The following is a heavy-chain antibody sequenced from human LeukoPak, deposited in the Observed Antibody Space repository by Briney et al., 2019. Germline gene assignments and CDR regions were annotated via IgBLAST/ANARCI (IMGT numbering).Heavy chain of an antibody. CDR3: ARDLRDLEMTTVTRWGYDY. J-gene: IGHJ4*02. CDR1: GYTFTSYG. D-gene: IGHD4-17*01. Sequence: ASVKVSCKASGYTFTSYGISWVRQAPGQGLEWMGWISAYNGNTNYAQKLQGRVTMTTDTSTSTAYMELRSLRSDDTAVYYCARDLRDLEMTTVTRWGYDYWGQGTLVTVSS. V-gene: IGHV1-18*01. CDR2: ISAYNGNT.